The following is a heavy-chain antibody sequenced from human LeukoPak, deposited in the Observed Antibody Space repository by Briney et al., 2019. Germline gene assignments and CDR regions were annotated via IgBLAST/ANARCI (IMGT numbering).Heavy chain of an antibody. Sequence: GGSLRLPCAASGFTFSSYGTHWVRQAPGKGLEWVAFIRYDGSNKYYADSVKGRFTISRDNSKNTLYLQMNSLRAEDTAVYYCAKDLIRIAVAGGYFDYWGQGTLVTVSS. V-gene: IGHV3-30*02. D-gene: IGHD6-19*01. CDR3: AKDLIRIAVAGGYFDY. CDR1: GFTFSSYG. CDR2: IRYDGSNK. J-gene: IGHJ4*02.